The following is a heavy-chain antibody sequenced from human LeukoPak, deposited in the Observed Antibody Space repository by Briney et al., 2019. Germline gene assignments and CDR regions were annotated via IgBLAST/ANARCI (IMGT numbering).Heavy chain of an antibody. Sequence: PSESLSLTCTVSGGSISSSSSYWGWARHPPGGGLEWAGSIYYSGSTYYNPSLKERAPLSVHTSKNQFSLKLSSVTAADTAVYYCARRKEEGSCWHGDFDYWGQGTLVTVSS. CDR1: GGSISSSSSY. CDR3: ARRKEEGSCWHGDFDY. D-gene: IGHD6-19*01. V-gene: IGHV4-39*01. CDR2: IYYSGST. J-gene: IGHJ4*02.